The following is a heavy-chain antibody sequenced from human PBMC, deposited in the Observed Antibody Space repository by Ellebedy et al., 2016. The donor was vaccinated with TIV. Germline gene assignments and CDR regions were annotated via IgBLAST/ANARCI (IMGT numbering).Heavy chain of an antibody. CDR1: GDFINGSINW. J-gene: IGHJ4*03. V-gene: IGHV4-4*02. Sequence: SETLSLTCTVSGDFINGSINWWTWVRQSPGRGLEWVGETYRSGSPNYSSSLKSRVTISVDKSKNHFSLRMTSVTAADTAVYFCARRSTYSRFIDYWGHGTLVTVSS. CDR3: ARRSTYSRFIDY. CDR2: TYRSGSP. D-gene: IGHD1-26*01.